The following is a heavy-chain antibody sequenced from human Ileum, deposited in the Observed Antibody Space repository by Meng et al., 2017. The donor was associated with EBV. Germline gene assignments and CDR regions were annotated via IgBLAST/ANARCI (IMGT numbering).Heavy chain of an antibody. CDR2: IIHGGSP. J-gene: IGHJ4*02. CDR1: GGSFSGYY. V-gene: IGHV4-34*12. CDR3: ARRPTGIDY. D-gene: IGHD2-8*02. Sequence: VQLQQWGAGLLKPSETLSLTCAVYGGSFSGYYWSWIRQPPGKGLEWIGEIIHGGSPSYNPSLKSRVTISIDTSKNQLSLMLSSVTAADTAVYYCARRPTGIDYWGQGTLVTVSS.